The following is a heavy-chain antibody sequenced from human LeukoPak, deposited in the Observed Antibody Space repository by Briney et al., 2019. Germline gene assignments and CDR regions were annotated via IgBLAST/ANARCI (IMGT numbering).Heavy chain of an antibody. D-gene: IGHD6-19*01. CDR2: TYYRSKWYN. CDR1: GDSVSSNSAA. V-gene: IGHV6-1*01. J-gene: IGHJ4*02. CDR3: AREIAVAGTFDY. Sequence: SQTLSLTCAISGDSVSSNSAAWNWIRQSTSRGIEWLGRTYYRSKWYNDYAVSVKSRITINPDTSKNQFSLQLNSVTAEDTAVYYCAREIAVAGTFDYWGQGTLVTVSS.